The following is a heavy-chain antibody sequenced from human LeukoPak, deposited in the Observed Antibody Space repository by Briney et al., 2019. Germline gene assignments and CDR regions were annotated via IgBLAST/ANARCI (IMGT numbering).Heavy chain of an antibody. J-gene: IGHJ4*02. D-gene: IGHD3-10*01. CDR1: GGTFSSYA. CDR3: ARSNVLLWFGECFDY. CDR2: IIPIFGTA. Sequence: GASVKVSCKASGGTFSSYAISWVRQAPGQGLEWMGGIIPIFGTANYAQKFQGRVTITTDESTSTAYMELSSLRSEDTAVYYCARSNVLLWFGECFDYWGQGTLVTISS. V-gene: IGHV1-69*05.